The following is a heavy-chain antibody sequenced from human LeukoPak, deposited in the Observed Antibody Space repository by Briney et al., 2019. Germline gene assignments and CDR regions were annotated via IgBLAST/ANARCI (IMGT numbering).Heavy chain of an antibody. CDR3: ARASSSGWHSDY. CDR2: ISGSGGST. D-gene: IGHD6-19*01. V-gene: IGHV3-23*01. Sequence: GGSLRLSCTGSGFTFGDYSMSWFRQAPGKGLEWVSAISGSGGSTYYADSVKGRFTISRDNSKNTLYLQMNSLRAEDTAVYYCARASSSGWHSDYWGQGTLVTVSS. J-gene: IGHJ4*02. CDR1: GFTFGDYS.